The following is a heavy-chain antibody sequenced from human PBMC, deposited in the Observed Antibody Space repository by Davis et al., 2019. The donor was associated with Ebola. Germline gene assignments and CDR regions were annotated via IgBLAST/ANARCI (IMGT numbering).Heavy chain of an antibody. V-gene: IGHV1-2*04. CDR3: ARGTAGTLFYYGMDV. J-gene: IGHJ6*02. CDR1: GYTFTGYY. CDR2: INPNSGGT. D-gene: IGHD2-21*01. Sequence: ASVKVSCKASGYTFTGYYMHWVRQAPGQGLEWMGWINPNSGGTNYAQKFQGWVTMTRDTSISTAYMELSSLRSEDTAVYYCARGTAGTLFYYGMDVWGQGTTVTVSS.